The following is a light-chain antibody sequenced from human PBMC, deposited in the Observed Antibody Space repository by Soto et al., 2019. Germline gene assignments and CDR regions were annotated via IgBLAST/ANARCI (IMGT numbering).Light chain of an antibody. J-gene: IGLJ3*02. CDR1: SGHSNYA. Sequence: LVLTQSPSASASLGASVKLTCTLSSGHSNYAIAWHQQKPEKGPRYLMKLNSDGSHSKGDGIPDRFSGSSSGAERYLTISSLQSEDEADYYCQTWGTGIWVFGGGTKLTVL. CDR2: LNSDGSH. CDR3: QTWGTGIWV. V-gene: IGLV4-69*01.